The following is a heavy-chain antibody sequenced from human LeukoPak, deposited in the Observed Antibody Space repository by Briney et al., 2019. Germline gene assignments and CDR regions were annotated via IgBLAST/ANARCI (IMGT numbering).Heavy chain of an antibody. V-gene: IGHV3-21*04. J-gene: IGHJ3*02. Sequence: GGSLRLSCAASGFTFSSYSMNWVRQAPGKGLEWVSSISSSSSYIYYADSVKGRFTISRDNAKNSLYLQMNSLRAEDTAVYYCARARLLYYDFWSGRDRSLDAFDIWGQGTMVTVSS. CDR2: ISSSSSYI. CDR1: GFTFSSYS. CDR3: ARARLLYYDFWSGRDRSLDAFDI. D-gene: IGHD3-3*01.